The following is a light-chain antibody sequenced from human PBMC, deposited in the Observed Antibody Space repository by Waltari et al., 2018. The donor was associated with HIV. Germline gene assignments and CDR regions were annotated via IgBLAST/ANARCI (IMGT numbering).Light chain of an antibody. Sequence: DIQMTQSPLSLSASVGDSVTITCRASQGISNYLAWYQQRPGKRPKFLIYGASILQSGVSSRFSGSGSGTDFTLTINSLQPEDVATYYCQNYNSAPWTFGQGTKVEIK. CDR3: QNYNSAPWT. CDR1: QGISNY. V-gene: IGKV1-27*01. CDR2: GAS. J-gene: IGKJ1*01.